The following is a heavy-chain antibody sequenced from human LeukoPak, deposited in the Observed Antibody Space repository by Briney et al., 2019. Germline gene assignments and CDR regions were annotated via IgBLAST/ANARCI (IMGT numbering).Heavy chain of an antibody. CDR2: IYTGGTP. V-gene: IGHV3-53*01. D-gene: IGHD6-13*01. CDR3: ARGAATGPTLGLDY. CDR1: GFTISTNY. Sequence: GGSLRLSCIASGFTISTNYMTWVRQAPGKGLEWVSVIYTGGTPYYADSVKGRFTISRDISKNTVYLQMYSLRAEDTAVYYCARGAATGPTLGLDYWGQGTLVTVSS. J-gene: IGHJ4*02.